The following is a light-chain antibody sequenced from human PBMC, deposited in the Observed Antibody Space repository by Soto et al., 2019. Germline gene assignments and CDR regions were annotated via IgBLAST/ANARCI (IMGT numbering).Light chain of an antibody. Sequence: DIQMTQSPSSLSASVGDRVTITCRASQSISSYLNWYQQKPGKAPKLLIYAASLQSGVPSRFSGSGTETDFTLTISSLQPEDFATYYCQQSYSIPQTFGQGTKVEIK. V-gene: IGKV1-39*01. CDR1: QSISSY. CDR2: AA. J-gene: IGKJ1*01. CDR3: QQSYSIPQT.